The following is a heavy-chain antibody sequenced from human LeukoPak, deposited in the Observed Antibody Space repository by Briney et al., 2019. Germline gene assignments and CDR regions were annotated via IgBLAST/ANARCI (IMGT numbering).Heavy chain of an antibody. Sequence: GESLRLSCAASGFTFTTYWMHWVRQAPGKGLVWVSHINSDGSITSYADSVKGRFTISRDNAKNTLYLQMNSLRAEDTAVYYCARDAVDTANAVWGQGTTVTVSS. CDR3: ARDAVDTANAV. V-gene: IGHV3-74*01. D-gene: IGHD5-18*01. CDR2: INSDGSIT. CDR1: GFTFTTYW. J-gene: IGHJ6*02.